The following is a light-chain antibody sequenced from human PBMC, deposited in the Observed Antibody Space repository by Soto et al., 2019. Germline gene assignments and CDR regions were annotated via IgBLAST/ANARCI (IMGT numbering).Light chain of an antibody. V-gene: IGKV3-20*01. CDR1: QSVRSNY. CDR3: QQYGSSPRT. Sequence: EIVLTQSPGTLSLSPGERATLSCRASQSVRSNYLAWYQQKPGQAPRLLIYGTSSRATGIPDRFSGSGSGTDFTLTISRLEPEDFAVYYWQQYGSSPRTFGPGTKVDIK. CDR2: GTS. J-gene: IGKJ3*01.